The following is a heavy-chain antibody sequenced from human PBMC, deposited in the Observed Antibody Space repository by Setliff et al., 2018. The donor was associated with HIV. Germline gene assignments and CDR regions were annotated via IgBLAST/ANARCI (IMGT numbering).Heavy chain of an antibody. D-gene: IGHD5-18*01. J-gene: IGHJ6*03. CDR1: GFTFSDDY. Sequence: LRLSCAASGFTFSDDYMSWIRQIPGKGLEWVSYISGSGSVIFYADSVKGRFTISRDNAKNSLYLQMNSLRAEDTAVYYCAREVYRYDDGSESMDVWGKGTTVTVSS. CDR3: AREVYRYDDGSESMDV. V-gene: IGHV3-11*01. CDR2: ISGSGSVI.